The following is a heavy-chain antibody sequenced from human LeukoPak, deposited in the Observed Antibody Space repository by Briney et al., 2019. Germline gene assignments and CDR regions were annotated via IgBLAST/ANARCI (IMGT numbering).Heavy chain of an antibody. CDR3: ATVYSGSFQSFDY. CDR1: GYTLTELS. CDR2: FDPEDGET. D-gene: IGHD3-10*01. Sequence: ASGKVSCKVSGYTLTELSMHWVRQAPGKGLEWMGGFDPEDGETIYAQKFQGRVTMTEDTSTDTAYMELSSLRSEDTAVYYCATVYSGSFQSFDYWGQGTLVTVSS. V-gene: IGHV1-24*01. J-gene: IGHJ4*02.